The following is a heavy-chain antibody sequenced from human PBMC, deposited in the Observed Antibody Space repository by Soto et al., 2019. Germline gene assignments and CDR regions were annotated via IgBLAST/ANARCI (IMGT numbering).Heavy chain of an antibody. J-gene: IGHJ5*02. V-gene: IGHV4-4*02. CDR3: ARGRGRYSSGWSWFDP. D-gene: IGHD6-19*01. CDR2: IFQSGST. CDR1: GGTIRSPDW. Sequence: SETLYTTCGVSGGTIRSPDWWTWVRQPPGKGLEWIGEIFQSGSTNYTPSLESRVTKSVDKSKNQFSLTLTSVTAADTAVYFCARGRGRYSSGWSWFDPWGQGILVTVYS.